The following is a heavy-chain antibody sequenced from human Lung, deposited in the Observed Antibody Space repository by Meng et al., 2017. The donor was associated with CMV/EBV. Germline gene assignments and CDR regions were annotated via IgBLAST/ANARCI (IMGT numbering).Heavy chain of an antibody. CDR1: GFTFTTFW. Sequence: ESXKISXAASGFTFTTFWMTWVRQAPGKGLQWVANIKEDGSGQWYVDSVKGRFTISRDNAKQSVYLQMDSLRVEDTAVYYCVRYANSHYGMAVWGQGTTVTVSS. D-gene: IGHD2-21*01. J-gene: IGHJ6*02. V-gene: IGHV3-7*01. CDR2: IKEDGSGQ. CDR3: VRYANSHYGMAV.